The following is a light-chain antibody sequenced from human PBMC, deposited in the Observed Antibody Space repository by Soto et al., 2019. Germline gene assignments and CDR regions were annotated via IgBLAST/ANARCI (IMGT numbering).Light chain of an antibody. CDR3: QQYNTSSWT. CDR1: QSIKSW. Sequence: DVHMTQSPSAMSASVGYRVTITCRASQSIKSWLAWYQQKPGKAPKLLIYEASSLESGVPSRFGGSGSGTECTLTISSLPPDDFETYYCQQYNTSSWTFGQGTKVDI. J-gene: IGKJ1*01. V-gene: IGKV1-5*03. CDR2: EAS.